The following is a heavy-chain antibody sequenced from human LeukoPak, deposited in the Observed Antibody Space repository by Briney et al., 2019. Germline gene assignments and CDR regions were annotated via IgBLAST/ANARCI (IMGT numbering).Heavy chain of an antibody. CDR1: GFTFSSYA. D-gene: IGHD6-13*01. J-gene: IGHJ4*02. Sequence: PGGSLRLSCAASGFTFSSYAMHWVRQAPGKGLEWVAVISYDGSNKYYADSVKGRFTISRDNSKNTLYLQMNSLRAEDTAVYYCARGSSSWYKLFDYWGQGTLVTVAS. V-gene: IGHV3-30*04. CDR3: ARGSSSWYKLFDY. CDR2: ISYDGSNK.